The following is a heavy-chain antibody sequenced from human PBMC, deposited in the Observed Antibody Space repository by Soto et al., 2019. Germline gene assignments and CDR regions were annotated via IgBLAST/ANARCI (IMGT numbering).Heavy chain of an antibody. CDR1: GFTFSSYA. V-gene: IGHV3-64D*06. Sequence: PGGSLRLSCSASGFTFSSYAMHWVRQAPGKGLEYVSAISSNGGSTYYADSVKGRFTISRDNSKNTLYLQMSSLRAEDTAVYYCVKDAGRMGATQAHFDYWGQETLVTVSS. CDR2: ISSNGGST. J-gene: IGHJ4*02. D-gene: IGHD1-26*01. CDR3: VKDAGRMGATQAHFDY.